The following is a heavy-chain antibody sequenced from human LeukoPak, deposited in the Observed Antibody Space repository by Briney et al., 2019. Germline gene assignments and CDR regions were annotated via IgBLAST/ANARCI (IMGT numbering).Heavy chain of an antibody. CDR3: AKAVPIFGVVILDY. D-gene: IGHD3-3*01. V-gene: IGHV3-66*01. CDR1: GFTVSSNY. Sequence: GGSLRLSCAASGFTVSSNYMSWVRQAPGKGLEWVSVIYSGGSTYYADSVKGRFTISRDNSKNTLYLQMNSLRAEDTAVYYCAKAVPIFGVVILDYWGQGTLVTVSS. CDR2: IYSGGST. J-gene: IGHJ4*02.